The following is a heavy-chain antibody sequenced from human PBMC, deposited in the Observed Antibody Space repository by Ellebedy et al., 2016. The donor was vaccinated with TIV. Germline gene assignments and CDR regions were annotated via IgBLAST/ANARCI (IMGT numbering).Heavy chain of an antibody. CDR3: AKVTYYYDSSGLLGD. J-gene: IGHJ4*02. CDR2: IRYDGSNK. V-gene: IGHV3-30*02. Sequence: PGGSLRLSCAASGFNFRSYWMAWVRQAPGKGLEWVAFIRYDGSNKYHADSVKGRFIISRDNSKNTLYLQMNSLRAEDTAVYYCAKVTYYYDSSGLLGDWGQGTLVTVSS. CDR1: GFNFRSYW. D-gene: IGHD3-22*01.